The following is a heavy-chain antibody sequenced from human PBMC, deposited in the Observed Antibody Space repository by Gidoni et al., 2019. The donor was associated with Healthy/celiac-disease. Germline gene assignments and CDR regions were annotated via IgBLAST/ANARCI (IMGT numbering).Heavy chain of an antibody. CDR3: ARDRIAVAGTGYYYGMDV. Sequence: QVQLQQWGAGLLKPSETLSLTCAVYGGSFSGYSGSGIRQPPGKGLEWIGEINHSGSTNYNPSLKSRVTISVDTSKNQFSLKLSSVTAADTAVYYCARDRIAVAGTGYYYGMDVWGQGTTVTVSS. CDR1: GGSFSGYS. CDR2: INHSGST. V-gene: IGHV4-34*01. J-gene: IGHJ6*02. D-gene: IGHD6-19*01.